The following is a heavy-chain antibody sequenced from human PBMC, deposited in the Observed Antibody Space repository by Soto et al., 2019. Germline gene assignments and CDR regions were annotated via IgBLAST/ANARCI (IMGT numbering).Heavy chain of an antibody. V-gene: IGHV4-31*03. CDR2: VFYGGST. Sequence: QVQLQESGPGLVKPSQTLSLTCTVSGGSIRSGGYYWSWMRQHPGTGLEWFGNVFYGGSTYDNPSLRSRVTISVEPTKNQFSLNLSSVASADRAVYFCAGSDCSSYVYGYWGQGTLVTVSS. J-gene: IGHJ4*02. D-gene: IGHD4-4*01. CDR1: GGSIRSGGYY. CDR3: AGSDCSSYVYGY.